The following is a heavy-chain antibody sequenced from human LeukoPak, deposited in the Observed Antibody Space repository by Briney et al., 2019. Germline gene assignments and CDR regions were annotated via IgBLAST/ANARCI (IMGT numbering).Heavy chain of an antibody. J-gene: IGHJ4*02. CDR2: INPSGGST. D-gene: IGHD1-26*01. CDR3: ARDSPISGSYYGGLGH. Sequence: GASVKVSCKASGYIFSSYYMHWVRQAPGQGLEWMGIINPSGGSTSYAQKFQGRVTMTRDTSTSTVYMELSSLRSDDTAVYYSARDSPISGSYYGGLGHWGQGTLVTVSS. V-gene: IGHV1-46*01. CDR1: GYIFSSYY.